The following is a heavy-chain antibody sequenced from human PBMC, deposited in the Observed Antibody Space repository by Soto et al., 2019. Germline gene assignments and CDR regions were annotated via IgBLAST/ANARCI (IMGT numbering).Heavy chain of an antibody. Sequence: QVQLVESGGGVVQPGRSLRLSCAASGFTFSSYGMHWVRQAPGKGLEWVAVISYDGSNKYYADSVKGRFTISRDNSKNTLYLQMNSLRAEDTAVYYCARDQLRGVRGVMTDYYGMDVWCRGTTVTVSS. V-gene: IGHV3-30*03. J-gene: IGHJ6*02. CDR2: ISYDGSNK. CDR3: ARDQLRGVRGVMTDYYGMDV. CDR1: GFTFSSYG. D-gene: IGHD3-10*01.